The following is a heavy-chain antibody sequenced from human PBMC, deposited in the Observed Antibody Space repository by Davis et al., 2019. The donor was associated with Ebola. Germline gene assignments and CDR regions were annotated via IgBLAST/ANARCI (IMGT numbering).Heavy chain of an antibody. CDR1: GGSFSGYY. J-gene: IGHJ6*02. D-gene: IGHD1-26*01. CDR2: INHSGST. Sequence: PSETLSLTCAVYGGSFSGYYWSWIRQPPGKGLEWIGEINHSGSTNYNPSLKSRVTISVDTSKNQFSLKLSSVTAADTAVYYCARDHHFATYYYYGMDVWGQGTTVTVSS. CDR3: ARDHHFATYYYYGMDV. V-gene: IGHV4-34*01.